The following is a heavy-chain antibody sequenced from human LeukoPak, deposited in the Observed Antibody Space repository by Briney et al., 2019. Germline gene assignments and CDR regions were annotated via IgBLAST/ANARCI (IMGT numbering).Heavy chain of an antibody. D-gene: IGHD1-26*01. CDR2: ISGGGDDT. J-gene: IGHJ2*01. CDR3: ARRIGIDYYSGAWWYFDL. V-gene: IGHV3-23*01. CDR1: GFIFSSSA. Sequence: GGSLRLSCAVSGFIFSSSAMSWVRQAPGKGLEWVSAISGGGDDTSYADSARGRFTVSRDNSKNTLYLQMNSLRAEDTAVYYCARRIGIDYYSGAWWYFDLWGRGTLVTVSS.